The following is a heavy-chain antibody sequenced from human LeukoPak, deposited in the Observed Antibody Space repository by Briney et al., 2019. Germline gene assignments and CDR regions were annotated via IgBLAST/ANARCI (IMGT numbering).Heavy chain of an antibody. CDR2: IYTSDST. Sequence: KPSETLSLTCSISGTFISGYYWNWIRHPAGKGLEWIGRIYTSDSTYFNPSLKSRVTMSLDTSKNQFSLKLRSVTAADTAVYFCARARAAAGMPFDNWGQGTLVTVSS. J-gene: IGHJ4*02. CDR3: ARARAAAGMPFDN. CDR1: GTFISGYY. D-gene: IGHD6-13*01. V-gene: IGHV4-4*07.